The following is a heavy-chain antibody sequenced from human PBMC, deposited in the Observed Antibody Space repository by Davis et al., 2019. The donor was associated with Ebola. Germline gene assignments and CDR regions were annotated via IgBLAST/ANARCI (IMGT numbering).Heavy chain of an antibody. V-gene: IGHV4-61*01. CDR3: ARGRSSGYYYPLIRYFDY. CDR2: NYYSGNT. D-gene: IGHD3-22*01. Sequence: MPSETLSLPCPCPCGPVSSGSYYWSWIRQPPGKGPEWIGYNYYSGNTNYNPSLKSRVTISVDTSKNQFSLKLSSVTAADTAVYYCARGRSSGYYYPLIRYFDYWGQGTLVTVSS. J-gene: IGHJ4*02. CDR1: CGPVSSGSYY.